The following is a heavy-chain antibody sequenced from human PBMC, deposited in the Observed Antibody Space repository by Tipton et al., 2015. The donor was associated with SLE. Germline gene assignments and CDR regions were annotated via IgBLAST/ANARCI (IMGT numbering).Heavy chain of an antibody. D-gene: IGHD2/OR15-2a*01. Sequence: SLRLSCAASGFSFSSYGMHWVRQAPGKGLEWVAFVRFDGSDTYYGDSVKGRFTISRDNAKNTLYLQMNSLRPEDTAVYYCARDLSSWASSAPGYWGQGTLVTVSS. V-gene: IGHV3-30*02. J-gene: IGHJ4*02. CDR3: ARDLSSWASSAPGY. CDR1: GFSFSSYG. CDR2: VRFDGSDT.